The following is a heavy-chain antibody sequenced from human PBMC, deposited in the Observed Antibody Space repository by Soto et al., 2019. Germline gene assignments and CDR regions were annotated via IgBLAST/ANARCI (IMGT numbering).Heavy chain of an antibody. V-gene: IGHV4-4*07. Sequence: SETLSLTCTVSGASISGFYWSWIRKSAGKGLEWIGRIYATGTTGYNPSLKSRVMMSVDTSKKQFSLKLRSVTAADTAVYYCVRDGTKTLRDWFDPWGQGISVTVSS. J-gene: IGHJ5*02. D-gene: IGHD1-1*01. CDR3: VRDGTKTLRDWFDP. CDR1: GASISGFY. CDR2: IYATGTT.